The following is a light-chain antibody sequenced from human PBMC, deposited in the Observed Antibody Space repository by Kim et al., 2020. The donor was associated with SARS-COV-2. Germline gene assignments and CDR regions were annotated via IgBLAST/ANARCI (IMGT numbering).Light chain of an antibody. CDR1: RSDVGGYNL. Sequence: GQSLTMTCTGTRSDVGGYNLVSWYQQHPGKAPKLMIYEVSKRPSGVSNRFSGSKSGNTASLTICGLQAEDEADYCCCSYAGSSTLVFGGGTQLTVL. CDR2: EVS. CDR3: CSYAGSSTLV. V-gene: IGLV2-23*02. J-gene: IGLJ2*01.